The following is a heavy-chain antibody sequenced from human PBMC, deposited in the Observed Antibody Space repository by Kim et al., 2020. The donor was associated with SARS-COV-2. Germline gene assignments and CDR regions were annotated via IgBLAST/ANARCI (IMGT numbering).Heavy chain of an antibody. D-gene: IGHD3-3*01. J-gene: IGHJ4*01. CDR3: AKDIGYWSVCVWCFDR. CDR1: GFTFSDYD. V-gene: IGHV3-11*05. CDR2: IAGDSAYI. Sequence: GGCLRLSCAASGFTFSDYDMGWIRQTPGKGLEWVSCIAGDSAYINYADSVMGRFTISRDNVRNSLYLQMSSLRAEDTAVYYCAKDIGYWSVCVWCFDRWG.